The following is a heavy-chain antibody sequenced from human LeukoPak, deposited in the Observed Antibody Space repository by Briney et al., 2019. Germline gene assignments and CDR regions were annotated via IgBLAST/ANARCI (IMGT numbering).Heavy chain of an antibody. CDR2: IYHSGST. Sequence: SQTLSLTCTVSGDSISNGDFYWSWIRQHPGEGLEWIGYIYHSGSTYYNPSLKSRVTISVDRSKNQFSLKLSSVTAADTAVYYCARGDGITGTTGYNWFDPWGQGTLVTVSS. CDR1: GDSISNGDFY. J-gene: IGHJ5*02. V-gene: IGHV4-30-2*01. D-gene: IGHD1-7*01. CDR3: ARGDGITGTTGYNWFDP.